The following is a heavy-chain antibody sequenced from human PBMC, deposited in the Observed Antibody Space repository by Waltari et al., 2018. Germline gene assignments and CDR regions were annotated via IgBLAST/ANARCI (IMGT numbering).Heavy chain of an antibody. CDR1: GFTFSSYG. V-gene: IGHV3-30*18. D-gene: IGHD6-6*01. Sequence: QVQVVESGGGVVQPGRSLRLSCAASGFTFSSYGMHWVRQAPGKGLEWVAVISHDGVNKYYGDSMRGRFTISRDNSKNTLYLQVTSLSAEDTAVYYCAKGLPYSSSSPPLHYWGQGTVVTVSS. J-gene: IGHJ4*02. CDR2: ISHDGVNK. CDR3: AKGLPYSSSSPPLHY.